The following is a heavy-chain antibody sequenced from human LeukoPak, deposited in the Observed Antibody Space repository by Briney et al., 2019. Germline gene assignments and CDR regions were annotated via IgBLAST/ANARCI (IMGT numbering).Heavy chain of an antibody. V-gene: IGHV3-15*01. D-gene: IGHD2-21*02. J-gene: IGHJ4*02. CDR1: GFTFSNYW. CDR3: TTRHIVVVTAQSLFDY. Sequence: GGSLRLSCVASGFTFSNYWMSWVRQAPGKGLEWVGRIKSKTDGGTTDYAAPVKGRFTISRDDSKNTLYLQMNSLKTEDTAVYYCTTRHIVVVTAQSLFDYWGQGTLVTVSS. CDR2: IKSKTDGGTT.